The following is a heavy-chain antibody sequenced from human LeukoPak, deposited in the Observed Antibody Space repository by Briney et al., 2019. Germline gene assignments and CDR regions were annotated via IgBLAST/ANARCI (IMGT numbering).Heavy chain of an antibody. CDR3: ARVGSGYYDSSGYLDY. J-gene: IGHJ4*02. Sequence: SETLSLTCIVSGGSISSYYWSWIRQPPGKGREWIGYISFSGRTKYSRSLKSRVSISVDTSKNQFSLKLSSVTAADTAVYYCARVGSGYYDSSGYLDYWGQGTLVTVSS. CDR1: GGSISSYY. D-gene: IGHD3-22*01. V-gene: IGHV4-59*01. CDR2: ISFSGRT.